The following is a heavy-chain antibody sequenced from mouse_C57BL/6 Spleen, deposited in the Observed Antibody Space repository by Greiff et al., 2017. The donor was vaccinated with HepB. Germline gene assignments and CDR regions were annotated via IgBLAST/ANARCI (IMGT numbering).Heavy chain of an antibody. J-gene: IGHJ2*01. V-gene: IGHV1-64*01. CDR3: ARGGYSFDY. CDR1: GYTFTSYW. Sequence: VQLQQPGAELVKPGASVKLSCKASGYTFTSYWMHWVKQRPGQGLEWIGMIHPNSGSTNYNEKFKGKATFTADTSSNTAYMQLSSLTTEDSAIYYCARGGYSFDYWGQGTTLTVSS. CDR2: IHPNSGST.